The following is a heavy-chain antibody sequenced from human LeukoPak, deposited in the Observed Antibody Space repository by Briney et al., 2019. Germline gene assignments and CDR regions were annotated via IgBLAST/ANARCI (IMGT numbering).Heavy chain of an antibody. CDR2: INPSSGST. D-gene: IGHD6-13*01. CDR3: ARTYSSSWSYCDS. V-gene: IGHV1-46*01. CDR1: GYTFTGYY. J-gene: IGHJ4*02. Sequence: ASVKVSCKASGYTFTGYYIRWVRQAPGQGLDWMGMINPSSGSTRFAQMFQDRVTMTRDTSTSAVYMELSSLTSEDTAMYYCARTYSSSWSYCDSWGQGTLVTVSS.